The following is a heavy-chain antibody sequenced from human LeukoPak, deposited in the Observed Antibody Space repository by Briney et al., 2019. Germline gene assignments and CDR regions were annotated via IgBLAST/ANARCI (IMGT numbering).Heavy chain of an antibody. Sequence: SETLSLTCAVYGGSFSGYYWSWIRQPPGKGLEWIGEINHSGSTNYNPSLKSRVTISVDTSKNQFSLELSSVTAADTAVYYCAGSGSYDSSGYFDYWGQGTLVTVSS. V-gene: IGHV4-34*01. J-gene: IGHJ4*02. D-gene: IGHD3-22*01. CDR1: GGSFSGYY. CDR3: AGSGSYDSSGYFDY. CDR2: INHSGST.